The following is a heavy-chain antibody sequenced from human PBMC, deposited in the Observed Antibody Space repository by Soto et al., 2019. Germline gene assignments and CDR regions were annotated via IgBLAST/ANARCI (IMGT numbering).Heavy chain of an antibody. Sequence: GSLRLSCVASGFTFENYAMSWVRQAPGKGLEWVSAISGSGGTTYYSDSVKGRFTISRDNSKNTVYLQMNDLRVEDAAEYFCAKDSWAIFGVPAGEYYAMDVWGQGTTVTVSS. V-gene: IGHV3-23*01. J-gene: IGHJ6*02. D-gene: IGHD3-3*01. CDR2: ISGSGGTT. CDR1: GFTFENYA. CDR3: AKDSWAIFGVPAGEYYAMDV.